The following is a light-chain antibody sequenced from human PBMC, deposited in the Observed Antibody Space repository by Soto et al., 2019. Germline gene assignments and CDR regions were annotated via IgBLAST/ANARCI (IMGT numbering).Light chain of an antibody. CDR2: DAS. J-gene: IGKJ1*01. CDR3: QQYHGYSPWT. Sequence: DMQMTQSPSTLSASVGDRVTITCRASQSIGGYLAWYQQKPGKAPNLLIYDASRLEGGLPSRFSGSGSGTEFTLTINSLQSDDFATYYCQQYHGYSPWTFGQGTKVEIK. CDR1: QSIGGY. V-gene: IGKV1-5*01.